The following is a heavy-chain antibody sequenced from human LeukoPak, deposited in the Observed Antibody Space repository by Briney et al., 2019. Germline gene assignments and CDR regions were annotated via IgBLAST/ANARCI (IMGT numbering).Heavy chain of an antibody. CDR2: VIGSGDNT. J-gene: IGHJ4*02. Sequence: GGSLRLSCAASGLTFSSYAMSWVRQAPGKGLEWVSGVIGSGDNTYYADSVKGRFTISRDNSKNTLHLQMSSLRAEDTAVYYCAKDLRDTLEEFDSWGQGTLVTVSS. V-gene: IGHV3-23*01. CDR3: AKDLRDTLEEFDS. CDR1: GLTFSSYA. D-gene: IGHD5-18*01.